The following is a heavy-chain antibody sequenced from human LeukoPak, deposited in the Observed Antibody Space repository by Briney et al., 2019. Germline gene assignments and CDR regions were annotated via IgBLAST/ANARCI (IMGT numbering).Heavy chain of an antibody. V-gene: IGHV3-64D*06. CDR2: MSGNGGST. CDR3: VKDKYYGSGSPTFDY. CDR1: GYFFPNAW. J-gene: IGHJ4*02. Sequence: GGSLRLSCTISGYFFPNAWLNWVRQAPGKGLEYISAMSGNGGSTYYADSVKGRFTISRDNSKNTLYLQMSSLRAEDTAVYYCVKDKYYGSGSPTFDYWGQGTLVTVSS. D-gene: IGHD3-10*01.